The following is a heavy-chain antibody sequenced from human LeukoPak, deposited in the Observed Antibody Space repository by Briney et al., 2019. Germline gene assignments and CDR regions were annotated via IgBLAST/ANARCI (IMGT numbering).Heavy chain of an antibody. CDR2: ISGSGVGT. V-gene: IGHV3-23*01. CDR3: AKGGSSLSRFDY. CDR1: GFTFSSYA. D-gene: IGHD6-13*01. J-gene: IGHJ4*02. Sequence: GGSLRLSCVASGFTFSSYAMSWVRQAPGKGLEWVSAISGSGVGTYYADSVKGRFTISRDNSKNTLYLQTNSLRAEDTAVYYCAKGGSSLSRFDYWGQGTLVTVSS.